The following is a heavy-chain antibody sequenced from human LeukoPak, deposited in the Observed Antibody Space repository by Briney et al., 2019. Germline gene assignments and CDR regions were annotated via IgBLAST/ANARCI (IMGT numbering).Heavy chain of an antibody. CDR2: IKQDGSEK. D-gene: IGHD6-13*01. V-gene: IGHV3-7*01. CDR1: GSTFSSYW. CDR3: ASGYSSSWATFDY. Sequence: GGSLRLSCAASGSTFSSYWMSWVRQAPGKGLEWVANIKQDGSEKYYVDSVKGRFTISRDNAKNSLYLQMNSLRAEDTAVYYCASGYSSSWATFDYWGQGTLVTVSS. J-gene: IGHJ4*02.